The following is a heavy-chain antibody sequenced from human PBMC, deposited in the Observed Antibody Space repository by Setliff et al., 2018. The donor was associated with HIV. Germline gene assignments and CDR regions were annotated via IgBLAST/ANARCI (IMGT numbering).Heavy chain of an antibody. CDR3: ARGYYNFWSGYYDSRFPNPIDAFDI. CDR1: GFTFNHYA. Sequence: ASVKVSCKASGFTFNHYALSWVRQAPGQRPEWMGGTNPQSDIANYAQKLQGRVTMTTDTSTSTAYMELRSLRSDDTAVYYCARGYYNFWSGYYDSRFPNPIDAFDIWGQGTMVTVSS. D-gene: IGHD3-3*01. J-gene: IGHJ3*02. CDR2: TNPQSDIA. V-gene: IGHV1-18*01.